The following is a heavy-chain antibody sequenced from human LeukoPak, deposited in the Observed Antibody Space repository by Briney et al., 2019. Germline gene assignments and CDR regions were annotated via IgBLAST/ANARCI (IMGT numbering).Heavy chain of an antibody. CDR3: ARGGSYLSAFDI. CDR2: LSDSGTTT. V-gene: IGHV3-23*01. CDR1: GFTFRNYG. Sequence: PGGSLRLSCAASGFTFRNYGMSWVRQAPGKGLEWVSALSDSGTTTYYADSVKGRFTISRDISKNTLYLQMNSLRAEDTAVYYCARGGSYLSAFDIWGQGTMVTVSS. J-gene: IGHJ3*02. D-gene: IGHD1-26*01.